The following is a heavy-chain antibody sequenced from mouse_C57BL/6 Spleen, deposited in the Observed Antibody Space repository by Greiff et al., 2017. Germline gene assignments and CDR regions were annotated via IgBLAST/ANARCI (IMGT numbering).Heavy chain of an antibody. V-gene: IGHV1-50*01. CDR1: GYTFTSYW. CDR3: AILVPRFAY. J-gene: IGHJ3*01. Sequence: QVQLQQSGAELMKPGASVKLSCKATGYTFTSYWMQWVKQRPGQGLEWIGEIDPSDSYTNYNQKFKGKATLTVDTSSSTAYMQLSSLTSEDSAVYYCAILVPRFAYWGQGTLVTVSA. CDR2: IDPSDSYT. D-gene: IGHD2-2*01.